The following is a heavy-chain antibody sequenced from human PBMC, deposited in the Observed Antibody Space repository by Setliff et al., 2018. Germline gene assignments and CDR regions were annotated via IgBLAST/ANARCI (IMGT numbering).Heavy chain of an antibody. Sequence: TLSLTCTVPGGSISSISYYWGWIRQPPGKGLEWIGTVYDSGTTYYNPSLKSRVTIFVDTSKNQFSLKLSSVTAADTAVYYCARRTRLEGIAAAGSGYYFDYWGQGTLVTVSS. J-gene: IGHJ4*02. V-gene: IGHV4-39*01. CDR1: GGSISSISYY. D-gene: IGHD6-13*01. CDR2: VYDSGTT. CDR3: ARRTRLEGIAAAGSGYYFDY.